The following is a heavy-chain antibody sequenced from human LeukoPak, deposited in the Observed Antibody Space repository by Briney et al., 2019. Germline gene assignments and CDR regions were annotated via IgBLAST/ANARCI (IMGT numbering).Heavy chain of an antibody. V-gene: IGHV3-7*01. CDR3: AHSGSYIDY. CDR1: GFTFSGYW. CDR2: IKEDGSQK. Sequence: GGSLRLSCAASGFTFSGYWMTWVRQAPGKGLEWVANIKEDGSQKNYVDSVKGRFTISRDNAKDSLYLQMNSLRAEDTAVYYCAHSGSYIDYWGQGTLVTVSS. D-gene: IGHD1-26*01. J-gene: IGHJ4*02.